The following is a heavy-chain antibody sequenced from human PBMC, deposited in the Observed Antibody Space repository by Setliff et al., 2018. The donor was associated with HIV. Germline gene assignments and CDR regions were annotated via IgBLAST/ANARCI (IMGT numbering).Heavy chain of an antibody. V-gene: IGHV4-4*08. J-gene: IGHJ4*02. D-gene: IGHD6-19*01. CDR1: GDSIRSYY. CDR2: IYTSGST. CDR3: ARDRGPLYSSAGFDY. Sequence: SETLSLTCTVSGDSIRSYYWSWIRQPPGKGLEWIGHIYTSGSTNYSPSLKSRVTISVDTSKNQFSLRVTSVTAADTAVYYCARDRGPLYSSAGFDYWGQGTLVTVSS.